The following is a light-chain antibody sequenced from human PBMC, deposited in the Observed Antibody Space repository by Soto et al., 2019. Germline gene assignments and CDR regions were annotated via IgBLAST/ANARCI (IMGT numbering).Light chain of an antibody. CDR3: LQYSGSSYT. J-gene: IGKJ5*01. CDR1: QFIDRW. V-gene: IGKV1-5*01. CDR2: DAS. Sequence: DIQIAQAPSTPSATVGDRVTITCRASQFIDRWLAWYQQKPGKAPQYLIFDASSLYGGVPLRFSGSGSGTEFTLTITSLQPDDSATYYCLQYSGSSYTFGQGTRLEIK.